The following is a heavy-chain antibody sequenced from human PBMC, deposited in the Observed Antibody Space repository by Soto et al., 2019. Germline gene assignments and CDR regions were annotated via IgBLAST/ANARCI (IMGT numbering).Heavy chain of an antibody. CDR2: IHYNGNS. CDR3: ATAPEQFSEIDH. CDR1: GGAISSGGYY. Sequence: TSETLSLTCTVSGGAISSGGYYWSWIRQTPEKGLEWIGYIHYNGNSRYNPSLKSRVTMSVDTSKNQFSLRLSSVTVADTAVYYCATAPEQFSEIDHWGQGTLVTVSS. V-gene: IGHV4-30-4*01. J-gene: IGHJ4*02. D-gene: IGHD3-3*01.